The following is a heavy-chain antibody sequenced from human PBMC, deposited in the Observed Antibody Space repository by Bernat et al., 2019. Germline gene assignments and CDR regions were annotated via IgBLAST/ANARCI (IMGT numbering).Heavy chain of an antibody. D-gene: IGHD6-19*01. CDR1: GYTFTGYY. V-gene: IGHV1-2*04. CDR2: INLNSGGT. J-gene: IGHJ4*02. Sequence: QVQLVQSGAEVKKPGASVKVSCKASGYTFTGYYMHWVRQAPGQGLEWMGWINLNSGGTNYAQKFQGWVTMTRDTSISTAYMELSRLRSDDTAVYYCARVYNLHSSGWYALDYWGQGTLVTVSS. CDR3: ARVYNLHSSGWYALDY.